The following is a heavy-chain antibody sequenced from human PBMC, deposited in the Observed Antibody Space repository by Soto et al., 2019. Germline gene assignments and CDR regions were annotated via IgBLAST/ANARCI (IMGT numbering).Heavy chain of an antibody. Sequence: GASVKVSCKASGGTFSSYAISWVRQAPGQGLEWMGGIIPIFGTANYAQKFQGRVTITADESTSTAYMELSSLRSEDTAVYYCARAHANLIAARLNYYYGMDVWGQGTTVTGSS. CDR1: GGTFSSYA. D-gene: IGHD6-6*01. J-gene: IGHJ6*02. CDR2: IIPIFGTA. V-gene: IGHV1-69*13. CDR3: ARAHANLIAARLNYYYGMDV.